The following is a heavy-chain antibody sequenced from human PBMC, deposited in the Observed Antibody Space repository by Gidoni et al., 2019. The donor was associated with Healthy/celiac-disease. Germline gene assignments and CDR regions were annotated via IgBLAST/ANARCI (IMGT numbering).Heavy chain of an antibody. Sequence: EVQLVGSGGGLIQPGGSLRLSCAASGFTVSSHYMSWVRQAPGKGLEWVSVIYSGGRTYYADSVKGRFTISRDNAKNTLYLQMNSLRAEDTAVYYCARDHYDILTGYYIYGMDVWGQGTTVTVSS. CDR1: GFTVSSHY. J-gene: IGHJ6*02. V-gene: IGHV3-53*01. D-gene: IGHD3-9*01. CDR3: ARDHYDILTGYYIYGMDV. CDR2: IYSGGRT.